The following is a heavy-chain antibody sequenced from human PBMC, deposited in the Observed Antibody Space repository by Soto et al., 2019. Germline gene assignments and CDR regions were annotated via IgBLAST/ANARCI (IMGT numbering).Heavy chain of an antibody. D-gene: IGHD3-10*01. Sequence: QVQLVESGGGVVQPGGSLRLSCAASGFTFSRFAIHWVRQAPGKGLEWVAVISKDGSVIYYADSVKGRFTISRDNSKSSTFLQLKSLTTEDTAVYHCARSRSGAVPDSLGFWGQGTLVPVSS. CDR2: ISKDGSVI. CDR1: GFTFSRFA. V-gene: IGHV3-30-3*01. CDR3: ARSRSGAVPDSLGF. J-gene: IGHJ4*02.